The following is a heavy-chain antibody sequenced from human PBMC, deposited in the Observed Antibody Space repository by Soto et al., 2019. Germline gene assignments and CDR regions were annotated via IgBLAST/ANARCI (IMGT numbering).Heavy chain of an antibody. J-gene: IGHJ6*02. D-gene: IGHD4-17*01. CDR1: GGTFSSYA. V-gene: IGHV1-69*01. Sequence: QVQLVQSGAEVKKPGSSVKVSCKASGGTFSSYAISWVRQAPGQGLEWMGGIIPIFGTANYAQKFQGRVTITADESTRPAYLEPSSLRSEDAAVYYCAGGDYQWQYSYYDSVMDVLGQGTTVTVPS. CDR3: AGGDYQWQYSYYDSVMDV. CDR2: IIPIFGTA.